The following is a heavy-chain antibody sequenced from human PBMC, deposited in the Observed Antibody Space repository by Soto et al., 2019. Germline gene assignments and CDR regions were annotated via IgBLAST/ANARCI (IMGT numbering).Heavy chain of an antibody. CDR1: GYTFTSYY. Sequence: QVQLVQSGAEVKKPGASVKVSCKASGYTFTSYYMHWVRQAPGQGLEWMGIINPSGGSTSYAQKSQGRVTMTRDTSTSPGYMELSSLRSEDTAVYYCARAPRYDSSGYPSDFDYWGQGTLVTVSS. J-gene: IGHJ4*02. CDR3: ARAPRYDSSGYPSDFDY. V-gene: IGHV1-46*01. CDR2: INPSGGST. D-gene: IGHD3-22*01.